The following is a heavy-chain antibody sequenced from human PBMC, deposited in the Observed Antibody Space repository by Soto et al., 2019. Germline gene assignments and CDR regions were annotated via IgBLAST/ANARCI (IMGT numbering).Heavy chain of an antibody. CDR1: GGAITSDF. Sequence: QVQLQESGPGLVKPSETLSLTCNVSGGAITSDFWSWIRQPPGKGLEWIGYVYYSGAADYKPSLKPRVTISIATSKTQFSLRLASATAADTGVYSCARDHGSYPNTWGQGILVTVSS. D-gene: IGHD3-16*02. CDR3: ARDHGSYPNT. CDR2: VYYSGAA. V-gene: IGHV4-59*01. J-gene: IGHJ1*01.